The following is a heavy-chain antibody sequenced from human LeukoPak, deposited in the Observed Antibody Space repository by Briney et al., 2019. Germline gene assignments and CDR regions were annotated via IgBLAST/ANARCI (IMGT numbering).Heavy chain of an antibody. D-gene: IGHD6-13*01. J-gene: IGHJ4*02. Sequence: SETLSLTCTVSGGSIRGYFWTWIRQPPGKGLEWVGYIYYSGSTNYNPSLKSRVTIAVDTSKNQYSLRLNSVTAADTAVYYCAMAYSSSWYYFDYWGRGTLVTVSS. CDR2: IYYSGST. CDR3: AMAYSSSWYYFDY. CDR1: GGSIRGYF. V-gene: IGHV4-59*01.